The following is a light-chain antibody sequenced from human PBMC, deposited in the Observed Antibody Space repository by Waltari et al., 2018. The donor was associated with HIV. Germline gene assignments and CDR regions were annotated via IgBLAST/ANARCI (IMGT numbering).Light chain of an antibody. CDR1: QSVSSSY. Sequence: EIVLTQSPGTLSLSPGERATLSCRASQSVSSSYLAWYQQKPGQAPRLLIYGASSRATCIPDRFSGSGSWTDFTLTFSRLEPEDFAVYYCQQYGSSPGTFGQGTKVEIK. CDR3: QQYGSSPGT. J-gene: IGKJ1*01. V-gene: IGKV3-20*01. CDR2: GAS.